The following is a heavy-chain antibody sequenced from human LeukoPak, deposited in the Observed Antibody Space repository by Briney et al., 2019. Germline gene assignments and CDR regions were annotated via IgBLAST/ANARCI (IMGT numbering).Heavy chain of an antibody. CDR2: IYHSGST. Sequence: PSETLSLTCAVSGGSISSSNWWSWVRQPPGKGLEWIGEIYHSGSTKYNPSLKSRVTISVDKSKNQFSLKVSSVTAADTAVYYCARDIAVAGTAGYMDVWGKGTTVTVSS. J-gene: IGHJ6*03. CDR3: ARDIAVAGTAGYMDV. D-gene: IGHD6-19*01. CDR1: GGSISSSNW. V-gene: IGHV4-4*02.